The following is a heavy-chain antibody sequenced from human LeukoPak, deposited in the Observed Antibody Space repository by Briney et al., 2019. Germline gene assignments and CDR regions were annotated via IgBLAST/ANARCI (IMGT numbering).Heavy chain of an antibody. CDR2: IATYNGKT. CDR1: GYTFTGYY. J-gene: IGHJ6*03. D-gene: IGHD6-13*01. V-gene: IGHV1-18*04. Sequence: APVKVSCKASGYTFTGYYMHWVRQAPGQGLEWMGWIATYNGKTDYAQNLQGRVTMTTDMSTSTAYMELRSLRADDTAVYYCARVGNSFYYYMDVWGKGTPVTVTS. CDR3: ARVGNSFYYYMDV.